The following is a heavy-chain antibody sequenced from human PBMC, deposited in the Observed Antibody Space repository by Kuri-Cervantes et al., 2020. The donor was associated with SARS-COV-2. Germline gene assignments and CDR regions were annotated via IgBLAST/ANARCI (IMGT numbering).Heavy chain of an antibody. J-gene: IGHJ3*02. CDR3: ATDIAAAGTWEYAFDI. D-gene: IGHD6-13*01. CDR2: ISAYNGNT. CDR1: GYTFTSYG. Sequence: ASVKVSCKASGYTFTSYGISWVRQAPGQGLEWMGWISAYNGNTNYAQKLQGRVTMTTDASTGTAYMELRSLRSDDTAVYYCATDIAAAGTWEYAFDIWGQGTMVTVSS. V-gene: IGHV1-18*01.